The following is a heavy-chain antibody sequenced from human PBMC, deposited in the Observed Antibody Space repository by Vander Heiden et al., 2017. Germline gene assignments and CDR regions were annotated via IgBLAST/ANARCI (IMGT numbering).Heavy chain of an antibody. J-gene: IGHJ6*02. D-gene: IGHD2-8*01. CDR1: GFTFGSDP. CDR3: AKVYGPNPFYYTMDV. Sequence: VQQLQSGGGLVQPGGSMLLSCAASGFTFGSDPLSWVRQAPGKGLEWVSTISGSGVSGGSTYSADSVKGRFTISRDNSKNTLYLQMNSLRAEDTALYYCAKVYGPNPFYYTMDVWGQGTTVTVSS. CDR2: ISGSGVSGGST. V-gene: IGHV3-23*01.